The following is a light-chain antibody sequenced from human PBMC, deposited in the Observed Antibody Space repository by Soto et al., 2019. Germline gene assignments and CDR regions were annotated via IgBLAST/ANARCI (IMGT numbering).Light chain of an antibody. Sequence: EILLTQFPATLSLSPGERATLSCRASQSVSSYLAWYQQKTGQPPRSLIYDASNRDTGIPARFSGSRSGTNFTLPISSLEPEDYVVEYCQQRSSWRVTFGQGTKVDIK. J-gene: IGKJ1*01. CDR2: DAS. V-gene: IGKV3-11*01. CDR1: QSVSSY. CDR3: QQRSSWRVT.